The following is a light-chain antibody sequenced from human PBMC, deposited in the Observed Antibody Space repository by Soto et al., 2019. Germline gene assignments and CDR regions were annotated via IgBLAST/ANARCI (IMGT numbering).Light chain of an antibody. CDR3: QQYGSSPYT. V-gene: IGKV3-20*01. CDR2: GAS. CDR1: QSVSSSY. J-gene: IGKJ2*01. Sequence: EIVLTQSPGTLSLSPGERVTLSCRASQSVSSSYLAWYQQKPGQAPRLLIYGASSRATGIPGRFSGSGSGTDFTLTISRLEPEDFAVYYCQQYGSSPYTFGRGTKLEIK.